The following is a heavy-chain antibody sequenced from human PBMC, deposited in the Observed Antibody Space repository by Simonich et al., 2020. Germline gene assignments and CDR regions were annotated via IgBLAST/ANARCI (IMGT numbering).Heavy chain of an antibody. CDR2: ISSSIRYI. CDR3: AGGVYCSSTSCSTYYYYGMDV. J-gene: IGHJ6*02. V-gene: IGHV3-21*01. Sequence: EVQLVESGGGLVKPGGSLRLSCAASGFTFSSYSMNWVRQAPGKGLEWVSSISSSIRYIYYADSLKGRFTIARDNAKNSLYLQMNSLRAEDTAVYYCAGGVYCSSTSCSTYYYYGMDVWGQGTTVTVSS. D-gene: IGHD2-2*01. CDR1: GFTFSSYS.